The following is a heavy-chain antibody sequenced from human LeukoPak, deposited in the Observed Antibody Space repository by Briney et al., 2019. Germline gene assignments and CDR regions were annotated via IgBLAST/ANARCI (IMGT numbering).Heavy chain of an antibody. Sequence: GGSLRLSCAASGFTFDDYAMHWVRQAPGKGLEWVSGISWNSGGIGYADSVKGRFTISRDNAKNSLYLQMNSLRAEDTALYYCAKAMGSRSGYAIDYWGQGTLVTVSS. D-gene: IGHD5-12*01. CDR3: AKAMGSRSGYAIDY. V-gene: IGHV3-9*01. J-gene: IGHJ4*02. CDR1: GFTFDDYA. CDR2: ISWNSGGI.